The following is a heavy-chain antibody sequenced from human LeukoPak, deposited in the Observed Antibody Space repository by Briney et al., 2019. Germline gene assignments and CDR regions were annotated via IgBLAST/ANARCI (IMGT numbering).Heavy chain of an antibody. J-gene: IGHJ4*02. CDR1: GYTFTSYY. D-gene: IGHD6-19*01. Sequence: ALVKVSCKASGYTFTSYYIHWVRQAPGQGLEWMGIINPSGGTTSYAQKFQGRVTVTRDMSTTTVYMELSSLRSEDTAVYYCARDSPVTGPQNFDFWGQGTLVTVSS. CDR3: ARDSPVTGPQNFDF. V-gene: IGHV1-46*01. CDR2: INPSGGTT.